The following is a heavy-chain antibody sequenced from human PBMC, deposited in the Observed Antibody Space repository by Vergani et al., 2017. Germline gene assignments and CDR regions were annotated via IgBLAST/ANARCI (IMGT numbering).Heavy chain of an antibody. CDR2: IYYSGST. CDR1: GGSISNYY. D-gene: IGHD3-22*01. J-gene: IGHJ4*02. CDR3: ARDRSAYYYHSSGYYDY. V-gene: IGHV4-59*01. Sequence: QVQLQESGPGLVKPSETLSLTCTVSGGSISNYYWSWIRQPPGKGLEWIGYIYYSGSTNYNPSLKSRVSISVDTSKNPFSLKVSSVTAADTAVYYCARDRSAYYYHSSGYYDYWGQGTLVTVSS.